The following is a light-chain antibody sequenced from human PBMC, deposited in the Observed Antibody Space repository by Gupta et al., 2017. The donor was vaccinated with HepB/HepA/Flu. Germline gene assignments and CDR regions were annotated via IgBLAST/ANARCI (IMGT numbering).Light chain of an antibody. J-gene: IGKJ1*01. V-gene: IGKV3D-11*02. CDR1: QSVLDY. Sequence: EVVLTQSPATLSFSTGDRATLSCRASQSVLDYLAWYQQIPGQAPMLLFSAASNGARGVPDRFSGSGPGTEFTLTIISREAEDFGVYYCQHRSSWPWTFGQGTKVEI. CDR2: AAS. CDR3: QHRSSWPWT.